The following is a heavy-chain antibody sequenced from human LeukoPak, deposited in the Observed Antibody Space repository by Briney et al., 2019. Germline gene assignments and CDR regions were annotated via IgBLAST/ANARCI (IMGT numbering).Heavy chain of an antibody. D-gene: IGHD6-19*01. J-gene: IGHJ4*02. CDR2: INPNSGGT. CDR1: GYTFTGYY. Sequence: ASVKVSCKASGYTFTGYYMHWVRQAPGQGLEWMGRINPNSGGTNYAQKFQGRVTMTRDTSISTAYMELSRLRSDDMAVYYCARMQWLVPRDYWGQGTLVTVSS. CDR3: ARMQWLVPRDY. V-gene: IGHV1-2*06.